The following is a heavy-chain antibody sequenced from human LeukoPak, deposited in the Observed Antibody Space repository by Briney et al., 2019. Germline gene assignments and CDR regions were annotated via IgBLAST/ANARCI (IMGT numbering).Heavy chain of an antibody. CDR2: IYYSGST. D-gene: IGHD6-19*01. Sequence: KPSETLSLTCTVSGGSISSYYWSWIRQPPGKGLEWIGYIYYSGSTNYNPSLKSRVTISVDTSKNQFSLKLSSVTAADTAMYYCARETITVAGTYLDYWGQGTLVTVSS. J-gene: IGHJ4*02. V-gene: IGHV4-59*12. CDR1: GGSISSYY. CDR3: ARETITVAGTYLDY.